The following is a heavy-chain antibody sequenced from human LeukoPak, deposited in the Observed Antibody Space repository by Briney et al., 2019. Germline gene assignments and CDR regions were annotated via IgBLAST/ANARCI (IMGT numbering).Heavy chain of an antibody. V-gene: IGHV3-11*04. CDR1: GFTFSDYY. J-gene: IGHJ4*02. CDR3: ASVDTGMIDY. CDR2: ISSSGGAI. Sequence: PEGSLRLSCAASGFTFSDYYMSWIRQAPGKGLEWLSYISSSGGAIYYADSVMGRFTISRDNAKNSVYLQMNSLRAEDTAVYYCASVDTGMIDYWGQGTLVTVSS. D-gene: IGHD5-18*01.